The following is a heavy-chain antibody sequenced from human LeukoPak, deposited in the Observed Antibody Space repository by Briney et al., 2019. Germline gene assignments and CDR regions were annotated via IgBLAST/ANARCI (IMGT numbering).Heavy chain of an antibody. D-gene: IGHD5/OR15-5a*01. Sequence: QPGGSLRLSCAASGFTFSSYWMHWVRHAPGKGPVWVSRINSDGSSTSYADSVKGRFTISRDNAKNTLYLQMNSLRAEDTALYYCARQSTLDYWGQGTLVTVSS. CDR2: INSDGSST. CDR1: GFTFSSYW. J-gene: IGHJ4*02. CDR3: ARQSTLDY. V-gene: IGHV3-74*01.